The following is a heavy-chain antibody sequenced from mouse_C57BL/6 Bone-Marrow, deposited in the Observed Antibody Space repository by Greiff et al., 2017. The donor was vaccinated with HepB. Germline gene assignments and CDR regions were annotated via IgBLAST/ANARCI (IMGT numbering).Heavy chain of an antibody. V-gene: IGHV5-4*01. D-gene: IGHD2-5*01. CDR2: ISDGGSYT. Sequence: VQLQQSGGGLVKPGGSLKLSCAASGFTFSSYAMSWVRQTPEKRLEWVATISDGGSYTYYPDNVKGRFTISRDNAKNNLYLQMSHLKSEDTAMYYCAREDYSILAWFAYWGQGTLVTVSA. CDR3: AREDYSILAWFAY. J-gene: IGHJ3*01. CDR1: GFTFSSYA.